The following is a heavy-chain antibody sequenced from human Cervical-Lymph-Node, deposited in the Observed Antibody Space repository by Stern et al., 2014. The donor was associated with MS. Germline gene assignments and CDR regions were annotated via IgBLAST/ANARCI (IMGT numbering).Heavy chain of an antibody. V-gene: IGHV4-31*03. D-gene: IGHD2-2*01. CDR2: IYNSVSS. Sequence: VQLQETGPRLVKPSQTLSLTCNVSGDSIDSGDYYWSWIRQHPGKGLEWIGYIYNSVSSQANPYLNSRIRMSVDRSNNQFSLKLSSVTSADTAVYYCASSRSYARYYFDDWCHGTLVTVSS. CDR3: ASSRSYARYYFDD. CDR1: GDSIDSGDYY. J-gene: IGHJ4*01.